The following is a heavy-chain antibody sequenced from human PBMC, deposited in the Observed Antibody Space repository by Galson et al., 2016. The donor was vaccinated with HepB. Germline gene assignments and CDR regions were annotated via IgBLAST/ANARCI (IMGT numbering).Heavy chain of an antibody. CDR1: GGTFSSFA. CDR3: GRGVGSVVVVTFDY. CDR2: IIPIFGSA. D-gene: IGHD2-21*02. Sequence: SVKVSCKASGGTFSSFAISWMRQAPGQGLEWMGGIIPIFGSATYAQKFQGRLTITADKSTNTASMELRRLTSEDTAVYYCGRGVGSVVVVTFDYWGQGTLVTVSS. J-gene: IGHJ4*02. V-gene: IGHV1-69*06.